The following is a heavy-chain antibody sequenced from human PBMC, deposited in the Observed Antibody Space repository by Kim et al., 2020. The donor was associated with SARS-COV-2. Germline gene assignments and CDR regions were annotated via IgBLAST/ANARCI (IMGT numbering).Heavy chain of an antibody. CDR2: IIPIFGTA. Sequence: SVKVSCKASGGTFSSYAISWVRQAPGQGLEWMGGIIPIFGTANYAQKFQGRVTITADESTSTAYMELSSLRSEDTAVYYCASIAAAYTRGMDVWGQGTTVTVSS. J-gene: IGHJ6*02. V-gene: IGHV1-69*13. D-gene: IGHD6-13*01. CDR1: GGTFSSYA. CDR3: ASIAAAYTRGMDV.